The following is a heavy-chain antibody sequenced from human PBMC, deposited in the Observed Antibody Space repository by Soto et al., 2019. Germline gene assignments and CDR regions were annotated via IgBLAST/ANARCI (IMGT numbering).Heavy chain of an antibody. CDR1: GGTFSSNV. V-gene: IGHV1-69*01. D-gene: IGHD6-6*01. CDR3: ARGEQLVRGNYYGMDV. CDR2: IIPIFGAA. J-gene: IGHJ6*02. Sequence: QVQLVQYGGEVTKPGSSVKVSCKASGGTFSSNVISWVRQVPGQGLEWMGGIIPIFGAANYAQKVQGRVTITAYESTSTAYMELNSLRYEDTAVFYCARGEQLVRGNYYGMDVWGQGTTVTVSS.